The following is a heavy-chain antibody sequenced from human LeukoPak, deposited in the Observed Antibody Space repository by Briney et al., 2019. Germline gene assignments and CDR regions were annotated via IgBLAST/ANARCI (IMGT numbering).Heavy chain of an antibody. CDR1: GYSISSGYY. J-gene: IGHJ4*02. Sequence: SETLSLTCDVSGYSISSGYYWGWIRQPPGKGLEWIGSIYHSGSTYYNTSLKSRITISANTSKNQFFLKLSSVTAADTAVYYCARSPAYWGQGTLVTVSS. V-gene: IGHV4-38-2*01. CDR2: IYHSGST. CDR3: ARSPAY.